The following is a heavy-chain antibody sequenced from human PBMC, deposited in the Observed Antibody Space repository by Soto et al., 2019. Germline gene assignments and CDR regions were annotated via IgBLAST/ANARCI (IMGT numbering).Heavy chain of an antibody. D-gene: IGHD1-7*01. Sequence: QVQLVQSGAEVMQPGSSVKVSCKASAGAFSSYAISWVRQAPGQGLEWLGVIIPIFDTSNYAQEFQGRVRITADKSTRTAYMELRSLKSEDTAIYYCARARLELRTYYYYYGLDVWGQGTTVTVSS. CDR1: AGAFSSYA. V-gene: IGHV1-69*06. CDR3: ARARLELRTYYYYYGLDV. J-gene: IGHJ6*02. CDR2: IIPIFDTS.